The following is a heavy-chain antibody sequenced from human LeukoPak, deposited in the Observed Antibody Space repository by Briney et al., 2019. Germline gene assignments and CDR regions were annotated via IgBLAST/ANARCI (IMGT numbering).Heavy chain of an antibody. CDR3: AREGVLLNEDAPYYFDY. CDR2: IWYDGSNK. D-gene: IGHD3-10*01. Sequence: GRSLRLSCAASGFAFSSNGMHWVRQAPGKGLEWVAVIWYDGSNKYYADSVKGRFTISRDNSKNTLYLQMNSLGAEDTAVYYCAREGVLLNEDAPYYFDYWGQGTLVTVSS. V-gene: IGHV3-33*08. J-gene: IGHJ4*02. CDR1: GFAFSSNG.